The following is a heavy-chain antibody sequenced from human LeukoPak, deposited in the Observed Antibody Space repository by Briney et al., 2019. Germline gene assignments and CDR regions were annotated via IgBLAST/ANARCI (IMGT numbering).Heavy chain of an antibody. CDR3: ARENSGWLYFDC. Sequence: SETLSLTCSVSGGSISSDYWSWIRQPPGKGLEWIGYIYYSGSTNYNPSLKSRVTISVDTSKNQFSLKLSSVNAADTGVYYCARENSGWLYFDCWGQGTLVAASS. CDR1: GGSISSDY. CDR2: IYYSGST. D-gene: IGHD6-19*01. V-gene: IGHV4-59*12. J-gene: IGHJ4*02.